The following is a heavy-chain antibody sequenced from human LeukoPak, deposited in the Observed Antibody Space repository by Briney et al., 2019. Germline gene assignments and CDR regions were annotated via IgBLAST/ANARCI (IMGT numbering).Heavy chain of an antibody. D-gene: IGHD3-22*01. J-gene: IGHJ4*02. CDR1: GGSISSYY. V-gene: IGHV4-59*01. CDR2: IYYSGST. CDR3: ARGFTMIEFDY. Sequence: SETLSLTCTVSGGSISSYYWSWIRQPPGKGLEWIGYIYYSGSTNYNPSLKSRVTISVDTSKNQFSLKLSSVTAADTAVYYCARGFTMIEFDYWGQGTPVTVSS.